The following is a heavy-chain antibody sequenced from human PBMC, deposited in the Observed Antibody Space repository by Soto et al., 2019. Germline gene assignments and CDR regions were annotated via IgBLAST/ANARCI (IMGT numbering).Heavy chain of an antibody. Sequence: EVQLLESGGGLVQPGGSLRLSCAASGFTFSTYAMSWVRQTPGKGLEWVSGIGGGDDDRYYADSVKGRFTISRDNSKNTVFLQMSSLSAEDTARYYCAKDRQSYNSMWDPFDFWGQGTVVTVSS. D-gene: IGHD1-1*01. V-gene: IGHV3-23*01. CDR2: IGGGDDDR. J-gene: IGHJ3*01. CDR3: AKDRQSYNSMWDPFDF. CDR1: GFTFSTYA.